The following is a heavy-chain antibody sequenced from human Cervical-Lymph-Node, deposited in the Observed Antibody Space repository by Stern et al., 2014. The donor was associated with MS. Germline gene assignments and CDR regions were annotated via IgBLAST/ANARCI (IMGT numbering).Heavy chain of an antibody. CDR3: AHSRVKYCRGGTCYSSLFDY. CDR1: GFSVATAGVG. V-gene: IGHV2-5*02. J-gene: IGHJ4*02. Sequence: SGPTLVKPTQTVTLTCTLSGFSVATAGVGVGWIRQPPGKALAWLALIYWDDDKLYSPSLKNRLTIIKDTSKNQVVLTMTNVDPVDTATYYCAHSRVKYCRGGTCYSSLFDYWGQGTLVTVSS. CDR2: IYWDDDK. D-gene: IGHD2-15*01.